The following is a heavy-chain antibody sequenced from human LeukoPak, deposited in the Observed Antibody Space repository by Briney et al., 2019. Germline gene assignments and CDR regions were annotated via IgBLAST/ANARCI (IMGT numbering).Heavy chain of an antibody. Sequence: SQTLSLTCAISGDSVSSNSAAWNWIRQSPSRGLEWLGRPYYRSKWYNDYAVSVKSRITINPDTSKNQFSLQLNSVTPEDTAVYYCARGKYSSSWYRGCWFDPWGQGTLVTVSS. CDR1: GDSVSSNSAA. D-gene: IGHD6-13*01. CDR2: PYYRSKWYN. CDR3: ARGKYSSSWYRGCWFDP. J-gene: IGHJ5*02. V-gene: IGHV6-1*01.